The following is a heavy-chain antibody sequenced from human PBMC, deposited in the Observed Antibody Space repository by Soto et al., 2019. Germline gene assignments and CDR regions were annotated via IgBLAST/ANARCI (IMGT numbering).Heavy chain of an antibody. J-gene: IGHJ6*02. V-gene: IGHV4-39*01. CDR1: GGSISSSSYY. CDR3: ARLGFGESADYYYCYGMDV. CDR2: IYYSGST. D-gene: IGHD3-16*01. Sequence: SETLSLTCTVSGGSISSSSYYWGWIRQPPGKGLEWIGSIYYSGSTYYNPSLKSRVTISVDTSKNQFSLKLSSVTAADTAVYYCARLGFGESADYYYCYGMDVWGQGTTVTVSS.